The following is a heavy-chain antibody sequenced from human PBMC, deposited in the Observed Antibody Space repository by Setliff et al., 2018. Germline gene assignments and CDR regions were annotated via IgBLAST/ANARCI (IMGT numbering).Heavy chain of an antibody. D-gene: IGHD2-15*01. CDR2: IGESGGDT. J-gene: IGHJ4*02. Sequence: GSLRLSCAASGFTFSSYTIHWVRQAPGKGLEWVSVIGESGGDTYYADSVKGRFTISRDNAKNSLYLQMNSLRAEDTAVYYCARTAGSSSASGFDYWGQGTLVTVSS. CDR3: ARTAGSSSASGFDY. CDR1: GFTFSSYT. V-gene: IGHV3-21*03.